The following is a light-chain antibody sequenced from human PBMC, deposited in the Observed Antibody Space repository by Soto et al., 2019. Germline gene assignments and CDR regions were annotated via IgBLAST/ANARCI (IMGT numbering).Light chain of an antibody. CDR2: FNN. V-gene: IGLV1-44*01. CDR1: SSNILTNT. J-gene: IGLJ2*01. Sequence: QSVLTQPPSASGTPGQRVTISWSGSSSNILTNTVNWYQHLPGTAPKLLIYFNNQRPSGVPDRFSGSKSGTSASLAISGLQSEDEADYYCAAWDDSLSGFVVFGGGTKVTVL. CDR3: AAWDDSLSGFVV.